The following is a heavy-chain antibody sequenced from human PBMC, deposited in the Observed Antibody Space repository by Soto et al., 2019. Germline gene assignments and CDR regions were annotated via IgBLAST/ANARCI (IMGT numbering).Heavy chain of an antibody. D-gene: IGHD6-25*01. J-gene: IGHJ4*02. CDR3: ARRKERSGPHYFDY. CDR2: MNPYSGNT. CDR1: GYTFTTYD. V-gene: IGHV1-8*01. Sequence: QVQLVQSGAEVKEPGASVKVSCKASGYTFTTYDISWVRQATGQGLEWMGWMNPYSGNTGFAQKFQGRGTVTRNTSISTVYMELSGLRPDDTAVYYCARRKERSGPHYFDYWGQGSLVTVSS.